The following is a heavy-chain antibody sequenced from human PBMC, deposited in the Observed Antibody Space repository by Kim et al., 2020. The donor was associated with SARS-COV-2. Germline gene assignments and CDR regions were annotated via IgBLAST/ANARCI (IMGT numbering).Heavy chain of an antibody. Sequence: GGSLRLSFVASGFNFRSSWMAWARQGPGKGLEWVTNIKPEGSDKYYVDSVKGRFTMSRDNAKNSLYLQMDSLRGEDTAVYYCVLGQGASWGQGTLVTVSS. V-gene: IGHV3-7*01. CDR3: VLGQGAS. CDR2: IKPEGSDK. CDR1: GFNFRSSW. J-gene: IGHJ5*02. D-gene: IGHD3-16*01.